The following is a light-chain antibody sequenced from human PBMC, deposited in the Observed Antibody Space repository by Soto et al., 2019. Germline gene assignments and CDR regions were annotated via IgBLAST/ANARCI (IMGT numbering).Light chain of an antibody. CDR2: GAS. Sequence: EIVLTQSPGTLSLSPGERATLSCRASQSVSSNYLAWYQQKPGQAPRPLIYGASSRATGIPDRFSGSGAGTAFTLTISRLEYEDFEVYYCQQYGSSPWTFGQGTKVEIK. V-gene: IGKV3-20*01. CDR1: QSVSSNY. J-gene: IGKJ1*01. CDR3: QQYGSSPWT.